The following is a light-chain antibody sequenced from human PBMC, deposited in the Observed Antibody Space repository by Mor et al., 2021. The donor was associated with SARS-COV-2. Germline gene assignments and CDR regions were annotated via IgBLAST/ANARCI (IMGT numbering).Light chain of an antibody. J-gene: IGLJ1*01. CDR3: QSHDSSLSGSI. CDR2: ANT. V-gene: IGLV1-40*01. Sequence: QQLPGTAPKLLIYANTNRPSGVPDRFSGSKSGSSASLAITGLQAEDEADYYCQSHDSSLSGSIFGTGTKVSVV.